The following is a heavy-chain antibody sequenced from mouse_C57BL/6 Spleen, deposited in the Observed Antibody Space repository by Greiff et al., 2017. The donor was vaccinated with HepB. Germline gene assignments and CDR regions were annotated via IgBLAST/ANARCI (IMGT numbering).Heavy chain of an antibody. J-gene: IGHJ3*01. Sequence: VHLVESGAELVKPGASVKMSCKASGYTFTTYPIEWMKQNHGKSLEWIGNFHPYNDDTKYNEKFKGKATLTVEKSSSTVYLELSRLTSDDSAVYYCARKAYYSNYGWFAYWGQGTLVTVSA. CDR2: FHPYNDDT. V-gene: IGHV1-47*01. D-gene: IGHD2-5*01. CDR1: GYTFTTYP. CDR3: ARKAYYSNYGWFAY.